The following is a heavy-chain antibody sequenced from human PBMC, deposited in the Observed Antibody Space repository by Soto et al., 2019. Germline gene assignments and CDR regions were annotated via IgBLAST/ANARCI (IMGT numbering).Heavy chain of an antibody. V-gene: IGHV3-30*18. CDR3: AKENSAAFLNSDWFDP. J-gene: IGHJ5*02. CDR2: ISYDGSNK. CDR1: GFTFSSYG. Sequence: GGSLRLSCAASGFTFSSYGMHWVRQAPGKGLEWVAVISYDGSNKYYADSVKGRFTISRDNSKNTLYLQMNSLRAEDTAVYYCAKENSAAFLNSDWFDPWGQGTLVTVSS. D-gene: IGHD6-13*01.